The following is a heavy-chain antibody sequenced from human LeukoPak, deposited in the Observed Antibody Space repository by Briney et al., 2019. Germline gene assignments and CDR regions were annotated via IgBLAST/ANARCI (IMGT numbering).Heavy chain of an antibody. CDR2: IKKDGSEK. Sequence: GGSLRLSCAASGFSFRTYWMTWVRQAPGKGLEWVADIKKDGSEKYYVDSVKGRFTISSDNARDSLYLQMNSLRVEDTGVYYCARVGYDFSRGAFDIWGQGTMVTVSS. V-gene: IGHV3-7*01. D-gene: IGHD3-3*01. J-gene: IGHJ3*02. CDR1: GFSFRTYW. CDR3: ARVGYDFSRGAFDI.